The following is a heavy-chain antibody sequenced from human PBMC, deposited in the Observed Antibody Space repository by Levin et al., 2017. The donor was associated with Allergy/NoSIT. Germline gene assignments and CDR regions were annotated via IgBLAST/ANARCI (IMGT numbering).Heavy chain of an antibody. V-gene: IGHV3-23*01. J-gene: IGHJ4*02. D-gene: IGHD6-19*01. CDR3: AKVGRGSGWLDYFDY. Sequence: GGSLRLSCAASGFTFSSYAMSWVRQAPGKGLEWVSDISGSDDTTYYADSVKGRFTISRDNSKNTLYLQMNSLRVEDTAVYYCAKVGRGSGWLDYFDYWGQGTLVTVSS. CDR1: GFTFSSYA. CDR2: ISGSDDTT.